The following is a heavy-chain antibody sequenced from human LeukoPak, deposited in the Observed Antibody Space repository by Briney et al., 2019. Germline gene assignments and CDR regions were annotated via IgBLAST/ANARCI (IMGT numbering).Heavy chain of an antibody. Sequence: PGGSLRLSCAASGFTFSSYSMNWVRQAPGKGLEWVSSISSSSSYIYYADSVKGRFTISRDNAKNSLYLQMNSLRAEDTAVYYCASSPSITMAEDYWGQGTLVTVSS. D-gene: IGHD3-10*01. V-gene: IGHV3-21*01. CDR3: ASSPSITMAEDY. CDR2: ISSSSSYI. J-gene: IGHJ4*02. CDR1: GFTFSSYS.